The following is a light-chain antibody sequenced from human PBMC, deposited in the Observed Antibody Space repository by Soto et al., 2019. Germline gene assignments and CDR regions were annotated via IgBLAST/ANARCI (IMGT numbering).Light chain of an antibody. J-gene: IGLJ2*01. Sequence: QSALSQPRSVSGSPGQSVTVSCTGTSSDVGTFNYVSWYQLHPGEAPKLIIYDVTERPSVVPDRFSGSRSGNTASLTISGLQAEDEADYHCCAYAGSSALLFCGGTKLTVL. CDR1: SSDVGTFNY. CDR3: CAYAGSSALL. V-gene: IGLV2-11*01. CDR2: DVT.